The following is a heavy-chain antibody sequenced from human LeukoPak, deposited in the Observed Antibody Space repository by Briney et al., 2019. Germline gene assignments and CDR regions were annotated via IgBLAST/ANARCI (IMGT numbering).Heavy chain of an antibody. D-gene: IGHD6-13*01. CDR3: AKGPTGYSSSWYYFDY. Sequence: GWSLRLSCAASGFTFDDYAMHWVRQAPGKGLEWVSGISWNSGSIGYADSVKGRFTISRDNAKNSLYLQMNSLRAEDTALYYCAKGPTGYSSSWYYFDYWGQGTLVTVSS. CDR2: ISWNSGSI. V-gene: IGHV3-9*01. J-gene: IGHJ4*02. CDR1: GFTFDDYA.